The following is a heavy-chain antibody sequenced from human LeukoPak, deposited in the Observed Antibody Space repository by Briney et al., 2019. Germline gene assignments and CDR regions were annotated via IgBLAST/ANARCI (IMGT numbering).Heavy chain of an antibody. CDR1: GFTVSSNY. J-gene: IGHJ4*02. Sequence: PGGSLRLSCAASGFTVSSNYINWVRQAPGKGLEWVSVIYSGGSTSYADSVKGRFTIYRDTSKNTVYLQMNGLRAEDTAVYYCVRFFPGHGDTVDYWGLGTLVTVSS. D-gene: IGHD4-17*01. V-gene: IGHV3-53*01. CDR3: VRFFPGHGDTVDY. CDR2: IYSGGST.